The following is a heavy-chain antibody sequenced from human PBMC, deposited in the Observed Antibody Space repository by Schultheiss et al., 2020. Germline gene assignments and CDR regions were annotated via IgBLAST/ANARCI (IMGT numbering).Heavy chain of an antibody. CDR2: IVVGSGNT. CDR3: AAEKGNGDYTPAYGMDV. Sequence: SVKVSCKASGFTFTSSAVQWVRQARGQRLEWIGWIVVGSGNTNYAQKFQERVTITRDMSTSTAYMELSSLRSEDTAVYYCAAEKGNGDYTPAYGMDVWGQGTTVTVSS. CDR1: GFTFTSSA. D-gene: IGHD4-17*01. J-gene: IGHJ6*02. V-gene: IGHV1-58*01.